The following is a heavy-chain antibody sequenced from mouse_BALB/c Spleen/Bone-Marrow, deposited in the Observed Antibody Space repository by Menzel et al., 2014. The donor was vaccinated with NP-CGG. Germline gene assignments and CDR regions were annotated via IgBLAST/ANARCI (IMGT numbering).Heavy chain of an antibody. CDR3: TRSGTSWLRRSWYFDV. CDR1: GYTFTSYY. D-gene: IGHD2-2*01. CDR2: INPGNGGT. V-gene: IGHV1S81*02. J-gene: IGHJ1*01. Sequence: VQLQQSGAELVKPGASVKLSCKASGYTFTSYYMYWVKQRPGQGLEWIGEINPGNGGTNFNEKFKSKATLTVDKSSSTAYMQLSSLTSEDSAVYYCTRSGTSWLRRSWYFDVWGAGTTVTVSS.